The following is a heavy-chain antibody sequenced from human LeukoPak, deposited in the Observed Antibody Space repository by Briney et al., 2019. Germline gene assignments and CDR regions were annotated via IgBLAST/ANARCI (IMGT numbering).Heavy chain of an antibody. CDR3: ARDPRSSGYCSGGSCSDWFDP. V-gene: IGHV4-61*01. D-gene: IGHD2-15*01. J-gene: IGHJ5*02. CDR2: IYYSGST. Sequence: SETLSLTCTVSGGSDSRGSYYWSWIRQPPGKGLEWIGYIYYSGSTNYNPSLKSRVTISVDTSKNQFSLKLSSVTAADTAVYYCARDPRSSGYCSGGSCSDWFDPWGQGTLVTVSS. CDR1: GGSDSRGSYY.